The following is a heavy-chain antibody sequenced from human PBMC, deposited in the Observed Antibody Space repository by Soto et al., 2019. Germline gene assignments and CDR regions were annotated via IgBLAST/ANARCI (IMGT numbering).Heavy chain of an antibody. CDR3: ARDSPDCSGGSCYSDYYYGMDV. V-gene: IGHV1-69*01. CDR1: GGTFSSYA. Sequence: QVQLVQSGAEVKKPGSSVKVSCKASGGTFSSYAISWVRQAPGQGLEWMGGIIPIFGTANYAQKFQGRVTITADDSKSTAYMELSSLRSDDTAVYYCARDSPDCSGGSCYSDYYYGMDVWGQGTTVTVSS. D-gene: IGHD2-15*01. CDR2: IIPIFGTA. J-gene: IGHJ6*02.